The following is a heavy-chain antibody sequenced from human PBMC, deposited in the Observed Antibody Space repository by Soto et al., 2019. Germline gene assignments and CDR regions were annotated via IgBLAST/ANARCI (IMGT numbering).Heavy chain of an antibody. J-gene: IGHJ6*02. D-gene: IGHD6-19*01. Sequence: ESGGGVVQPGRSLRLSCAASGFTFSSYGMHWVRQAPGKGLEWVAVISYDGSNKNYADSVKGRFTISRDNSKNTLYLQMSSLRAEDTAVYYCVKDGSSGWPYYYGLDVWGQGTTVTVSS. CDR1: GFTFSSYG. V-gene: IGHV3-30*18. CDR3: VKDGSSGWPYYYGLDV. CDR2: ISYDGSNK.